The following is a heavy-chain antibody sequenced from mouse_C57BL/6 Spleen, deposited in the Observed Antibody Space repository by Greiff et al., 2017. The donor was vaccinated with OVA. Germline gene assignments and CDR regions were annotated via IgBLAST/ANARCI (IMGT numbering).Heavy chain of an antibody. CDR2: IYPGSGST. CDR1: GYTFTSYW. Sequence: VQLQQPGAELVKPGASVKMSCKASGYTFTSYWITWVKQRPGQGLEWIGDIYPGSGSTNYNEKFKSKATLTVDTSSSTAYMQLSSLTSEDSAVYYCARIYYDYGQFAYWGQGTLVTVSA. CDR3: ARIYYDYGQFAY. V-gene: IGHV1-55*01. D-gene: IGHD2-4*01. J-gene: IGHJ3*01.